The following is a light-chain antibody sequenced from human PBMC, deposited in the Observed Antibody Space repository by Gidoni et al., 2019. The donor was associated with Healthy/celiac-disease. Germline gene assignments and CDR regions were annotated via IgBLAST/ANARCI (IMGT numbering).Light chain of an antibody. Sequence: DIQLTQSPSFLSASVGDRVTITCRASQGISSYLAWYQQKPGKAPKLLIYAASNLQSGVPSRFSGSGSGTEFTLTISSLQPEDFATYYCQQLEAFGQXTKLEIK. J-gene: IGKJ2*01. V-gene: IGKV1-9*01. CDR2: AAS. CDR3: QQLEA. CDR1: QGISSY.